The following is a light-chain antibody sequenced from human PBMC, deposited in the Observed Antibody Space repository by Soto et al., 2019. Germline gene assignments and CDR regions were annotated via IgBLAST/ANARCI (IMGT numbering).Light chain of an antibody. CDR3: QQRSNWPLFT. V-gene: IGKV3D-11*02. Sequence: EIVLTQSPGTLSLSPGERATLSCRASQRFSSSYLAWYQQKPGQAPRLLIYDASNRATGIPARFSGSGPGTDFTLTISSLEPEDFAVYYCQQRSNWPLFTFGPGTKVDIK. J-gene: IGKJ3*01. CDR2: DAS. CDR1: QRFSSSY.